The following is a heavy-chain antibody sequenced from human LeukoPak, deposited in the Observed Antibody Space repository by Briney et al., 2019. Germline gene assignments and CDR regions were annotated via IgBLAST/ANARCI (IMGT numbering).Heavy chain of an antibody. D-gene: IGHD5/OR15-5a*01. CDR1: GFTFDDYA. Sequence: GGSLRLSCAASGFTFDDYAMHWVRQAPGKGLEWVSLISGDGDSTYYADSVKGRFTISRDNSKNSLYLQMNSLRTEDTAFYYCAKDNWVSTRGHYGFDCWGQGTLVTVSS. CDR2: ISGDGDST. J-gene: IGHJ4*02. CDR3: AKDNWVSTRGHYGFDC. V-gene: IGHV3-43*02.